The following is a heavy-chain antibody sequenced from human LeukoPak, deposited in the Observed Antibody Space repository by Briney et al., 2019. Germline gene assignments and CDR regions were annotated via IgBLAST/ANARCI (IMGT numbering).Heavy chain of an antibody. V-gene: IGHV1-8*01. D-gene: IGHD6-13*01. CDR3: ARDIAAAGPSGHNWFDP. CDR1: GYTFTSYD. Sequence: GASVKVSCKASGYTFTSYDINWVRQATGQGLEWMGWMNPNSGNTGYAQKFQGRVTITRDTSIGTAYMELSSLRSEDTAVYYCARDIAAAGPSGHNWFDPWGQGTLVTVSS. CDR2: MNPNSGNT. J-gene: IGHJ5*02.